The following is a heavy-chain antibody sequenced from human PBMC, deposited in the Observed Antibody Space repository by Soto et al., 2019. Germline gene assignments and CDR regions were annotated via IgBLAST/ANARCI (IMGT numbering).Heavy chain of an antibody. V-gene: IGHV3-15*01. CDR1: RFTFSNAW. CDR2: IKSKTDGGTT. Sequence: GSLRLSCAASRFTFSNAWMSWVRQAPGKGLEWVGRIKSKTDGGTTDYAAPVKGRFTISRDDSKNTLYLQMNSLKTEDTAVYYCTTEPPIVVVPADREGYYYGMDVWGQGTTVTVSS. J-gene: IGHJ6*02. D-gene: IGHD2-2*01. CDR3: TTEPPIVVVPADREGYYYGMDV.